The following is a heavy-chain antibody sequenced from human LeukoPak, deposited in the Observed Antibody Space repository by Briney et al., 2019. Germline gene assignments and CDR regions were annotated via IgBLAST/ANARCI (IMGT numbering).Heavy chain of an antibody. CDR2: IHSSWGT. V-gene: IGHV4-4*07. CDR1: GGSINNYY. J-gene: IGHJ4*02. Sequence: PSETLSLTCTASGGSINNYYWSWIPQPAGKGLEWIGRIHSSWGTTYNPSLKSRVTMSLDTSKNKISLKLTSVTAADTAVYYFARGGAPEDWGQGTLVTVSS. CDR3: ARGGAPED.